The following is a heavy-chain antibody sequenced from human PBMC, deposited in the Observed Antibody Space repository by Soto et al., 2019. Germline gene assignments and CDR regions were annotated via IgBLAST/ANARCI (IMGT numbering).Heavy chain of an antibody. V-gene: IGHV5-51*01. CDR1: GYSFTSYW. J-gene: IGHJ5*02. D-gene: IGHD6-13*01. CDR3: ARLPGIASNWFDP. CDR2: IYPGDSDT. Sequence: GESVKISCKGTGYSFTSYWIGWVLQMPGKGLEWMGIIYPGDSDTRYSPSFQGQVTISADKSISTAYLQWSSLKASDTAMYYCARLPGIASNWFDPWGQGTLVTVSS.